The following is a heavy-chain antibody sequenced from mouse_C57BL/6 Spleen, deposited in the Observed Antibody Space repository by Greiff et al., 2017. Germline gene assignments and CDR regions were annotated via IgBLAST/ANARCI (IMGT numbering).Heavy chain of an antibody. Sequence: EVKVVEPGGGLVKPGGSLKLSCAASGFTFSDYGMHWVRQAPEKGLEWVAYISRGSSTIYYADTVKGRFTISGDNSKNTLFLQMTSLRSEDTAMYYCAHDYLAWGQGTLVTVSA. J-gene: IGHJ3*01. CDR1: GFTFSDYG. D-gene: IGHD2-4*01. CDR2: ISRGSSTI. V-gene: IGHV5-17*01. CDR3: AHDYLA.